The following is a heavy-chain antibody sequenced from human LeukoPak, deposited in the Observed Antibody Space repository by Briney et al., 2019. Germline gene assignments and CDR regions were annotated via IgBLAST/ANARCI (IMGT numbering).Heavy chain of an antibody. V-gene: IGHV4-59*01. CDR2: IYYSGST. D-gene: IGHD5-18*01. J-gene: IGHJ4*02. CDR1: GGSLSSYY. CDR3: ARGYSYGFGGFIDY. Sequence: SETLSLTCTVSGGSLSSYYWSWIRQPPGKGLEWIGYIYYSGSTNYNHTLKSRVTISVDTSKNQFSMKLCSVTAADTAVYYCARGYSYGFGGFIDYWGQGTLVTVSS.